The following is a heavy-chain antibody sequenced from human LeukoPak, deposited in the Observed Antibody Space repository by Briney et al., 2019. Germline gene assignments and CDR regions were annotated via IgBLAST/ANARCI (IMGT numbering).Heavy chain of an antibody. CDR3: TRDFDP. CDR2: IKQDGSEK. J-gene: IGHJ5*02. CDR1: GLSFGNYW. Sequence: SGGSLRLPCVASGLSFGNYWMDWVRQAPGKGLEWVGNIKQDGSEKYYVDSVKGRFTISRDNAKNSLYLDMDSLRVEDTAIYYCTRDFDPWGQGTLVTVSS. V-gene: IGHV3-7*01.